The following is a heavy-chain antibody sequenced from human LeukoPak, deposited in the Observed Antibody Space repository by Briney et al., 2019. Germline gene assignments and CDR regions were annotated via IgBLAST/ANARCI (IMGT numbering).Heavy chain of an antibody. CDR3: ARALGKTAPPDY. V-gene: IGHV3-74*01. CDR1: GFTFSSYW. Sequence: GGSLGLSCAASGFTFSSYWMHWVRQAPGKGLVWVSRINSDGSSTSYADSVKGRFTISRDNAKNTLYLQMNSLRAEDTAVYYCARALGKTAPPDYWGQGTLVTVSS. J-gene: IGHJ4*02. D-gene: IGHD2-15*01. CDR2: INSDGSST.